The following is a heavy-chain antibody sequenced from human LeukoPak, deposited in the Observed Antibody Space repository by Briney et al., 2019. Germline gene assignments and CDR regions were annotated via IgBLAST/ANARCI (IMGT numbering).Heavy chain of an antibody. D-gene: IGHD5-18*01. CDR2: ISAYNGNT. CDR1: GYTFTSYG. J-gene: IGHJ4*02. V-gene: IGHV1-18*01. Sequence: ASVKVSCKASGYTFTSYGISWVRQAPGQGLEWMGWISAYNGNTNYAQKLQGRVTMTTDTSTSTAYMELRSLRSDDTAVYYCARWGYSYGPRAPFDYWGQGTLVTVSS. CDR3: ARWGYSYGPRAPFDY.